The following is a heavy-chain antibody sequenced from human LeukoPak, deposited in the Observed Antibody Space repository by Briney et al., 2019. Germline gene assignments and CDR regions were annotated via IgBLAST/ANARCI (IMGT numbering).Heavy chain of an antibody. CDR1: GFTFSNYA. J-gene: IGHJ6*03. D-gene: IGHD4-17*01. Sequence: GGSLRLSCAASGFTFSNYAMSWVRRAPGKGLEWVSAISATGSTTYYADSGKGRFTISRDSPRNTLYLQMNSLRAEDTAVYYCAKGTYGDHTHYMDVWGKGTTVTVSS. CDR2: ISATGSTT. CDR3: AKGTYGDHTHYMDV. V-gene: IGHV3-23*01.